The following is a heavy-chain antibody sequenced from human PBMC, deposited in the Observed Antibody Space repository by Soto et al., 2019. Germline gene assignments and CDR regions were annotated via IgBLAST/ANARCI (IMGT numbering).Heavy chain of an antibody. J-gene: IGHJ5*02. V-gene: IGHV1-8*01. D-gene: IGHD3-3*01. CDR2: INPNSCNT. Sequence: ASVKVSCKASGYTFTSYDINWVRQATGQGLEWMGRINPNSCNTGYAQKFQGRVIMTRNTSISTAYMELSSLRSEDTAVYYCASSRDSTYYDFWSGYSIPKNWFDPWGQGTLVTVSS. CDR3: ASSRDSTYYDFWSGYSIPKNWFDP. CDR1: GYTFTSYD.